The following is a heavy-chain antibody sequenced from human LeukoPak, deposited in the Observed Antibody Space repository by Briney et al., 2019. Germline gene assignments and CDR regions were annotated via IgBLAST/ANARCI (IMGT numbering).Heavy chain of an antibody. V-gene: IGHV3-7*01. D-gene: IGHD3-9*01. CDR1: GFSFSRYW. CDR2: IKEDESEK. Sequence: PGGSLRLSCEASGFSFSRYWMSWVRQAPGKGLEWVANIKEDESEKYYVDSVKGRFTISRDNAKNSLYLQMNSLGAEDTAVYYCARDANRWYYDISTGSYRIFYYFMDVWGKGTTVTISS. CDR3: ARDANRWYYDISTGSYRIFYYFMDV. J-gene: IGHJ6*03.